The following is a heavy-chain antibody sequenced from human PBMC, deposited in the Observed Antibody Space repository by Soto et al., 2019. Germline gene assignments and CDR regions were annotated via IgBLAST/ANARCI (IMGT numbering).Heavy chain of an antibody. CDR2: IIPIFGTA. CDR1: GGTFSSYA. J-gene: IGHJ5*02. Sequence: SVKVSCKASGGTFSSYAISWVRQAPGQGLEWMGGIIPIFGTANYAQKFQGRVTITADESTSTAYMELSSLRSEDTAVYYCTSPAFSGYDSWWFDPWGQGTLVTVSS. V-gene: IGHV1-69*13. CDR3: TSPAFSGYDSWWFDP. D-gene: IGHD3-22*01.